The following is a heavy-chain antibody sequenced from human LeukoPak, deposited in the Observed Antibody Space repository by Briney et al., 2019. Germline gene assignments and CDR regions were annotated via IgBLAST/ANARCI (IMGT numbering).Heavy chain of an antibody. V-gene: IGHV3-21*04. CDR3: AKVPQPDYYFDY. J-gene: IGHJ4*02. CDR2: ISSSSSYI. Sequence: GGSLRLSCAASGFTFGSYSMNWVRQAPGKGLEWVSSISSSSSYIYYADSVRGRLTISRDKSKNTLYLQMSSLRVEDTAVYYCAKVPQPDYYFDYWGQGSLVTVSS. CDR1: GFTFGSYS.